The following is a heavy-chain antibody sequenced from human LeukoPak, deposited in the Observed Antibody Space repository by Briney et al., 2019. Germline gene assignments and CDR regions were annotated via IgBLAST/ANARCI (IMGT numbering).Heavy chain of an antibody. D-gene: IGHD2-2*01. Sequence: GGSLRLSCAASGFTFSSYWMSWVRQAPGKGLEWVANIKQDGSEKYYVDSVKGRFTIPRDNAKNSLYLQMNSLRAEDTAVYYCARSPLYCSSTSCSTYAFDIWGQGTMVTVSS. J-gene: IGHJ3*02. CDR2: IKQDGSEK. V-gene: IGHV3-7*01. CDR1: GFTFSSYW. CDR3: ARSPLYCSSTSCSTYAFDI.